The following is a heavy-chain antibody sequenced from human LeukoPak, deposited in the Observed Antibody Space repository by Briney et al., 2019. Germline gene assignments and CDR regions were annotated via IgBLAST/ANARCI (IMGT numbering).Heavy chain of an antibody. D-gene: IGHD4-23*01. Sequence: SETLSLTCTVSNDSISSYCCSWVRQPPGKGLEWIGFMCPSGRTDYNPSLKRRVTISIDTSKNQLAMEQRFLTAADTAVYYCATSYGGKTAPYDLWGHGTLVTVSS. CDR1: NDSISSYC. V-gene: IGHV4-4*09. CDR2: MCPSGRT. CDR3: ATSYGGKTAPYDL. J-gene: IGHJ5*02.